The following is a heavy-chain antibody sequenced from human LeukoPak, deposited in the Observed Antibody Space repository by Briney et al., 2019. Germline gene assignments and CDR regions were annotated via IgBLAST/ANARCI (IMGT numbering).Heavy chain of an antibody. CDR1: GGSISSFY. CDR2: IYYSGST. V-gene: IGHV4-59*08. D-gene: IGHD3-10*01. CDR3: ARQYYGSGSTLDY. Sequence: PSETLSLTCTVSGGSISSFYWSWIRQPPGKGLEWIGYIYYSGSTNYNPSLKSRVTISVDTSKNQFSLKLSSVTAADTAVYYCARQYYGSGSTLDYWGQGTLVTVSS. J-gene: IGHJ4*02.